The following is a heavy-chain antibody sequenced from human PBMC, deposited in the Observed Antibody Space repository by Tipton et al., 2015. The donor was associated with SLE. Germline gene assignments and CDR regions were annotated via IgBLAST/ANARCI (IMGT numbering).Heavy chain of an antibody. D-gene: IGHD3-3*02. CDR1: GGSINSGDYY. CDR3: ARRSLLAVPK. CDR2: FYDGGST. V-gene: IGHV4-39*01. J-gene: IGHJ4*02. Sequence: TLSLTCAVSGGSINSGDYYWVWIRQPPGKGLEWIGSFYDGGSTYYNPSLKSRVAISADTSKNQFSLKVYPVTAADTAIYYCARRSLLAVPKWGQGTLVTVSS.